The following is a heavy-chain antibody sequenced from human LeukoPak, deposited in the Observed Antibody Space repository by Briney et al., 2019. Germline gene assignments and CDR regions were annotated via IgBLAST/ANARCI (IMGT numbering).Heavy chain of an antibody. D-gene: IGHD3-22*01. Sequence: GGSLRLSCIASGFTLNSFAMTRVRQAPGPGLQGASSIIGGGRNTYHADSVKGRFTISRDNSNNTLYLHMSSLRPEDSAIYFCAKSLKSVVVFSPLDLWGQGALATVSA. CDR1: GFTLNSFA. J-gene: IGHJ4*02. CDR2: IIGGGRNT. CDR3: AKSLKSVVVFSPLDL. V-gene: IGHV3-23*01.